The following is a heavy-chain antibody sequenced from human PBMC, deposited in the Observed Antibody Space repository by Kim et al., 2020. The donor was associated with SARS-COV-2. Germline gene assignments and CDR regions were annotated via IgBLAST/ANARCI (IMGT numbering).Heavy chain of an antibody. J-gene: IGHJ4*02. CDR3: ARDICGKK. CDR2: IYSGGSA. D-gene: IGHD2-21*01. CDR1: GFTVSGTY. Sequence: GGSLRLSCAASGFTVSGTYMRWVRQAPGKGLEWVSVIYSGGSAYSADSVKGRFTISRDNPKNTRYLPMHSLSAENTAVHYCARDICGKKWGQGILVTV. V-gene: IGHV3-66*01.